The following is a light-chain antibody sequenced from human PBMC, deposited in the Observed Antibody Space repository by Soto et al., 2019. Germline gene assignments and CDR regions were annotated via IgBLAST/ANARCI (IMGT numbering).Light chain of an antibody. CDR3: QQGSSTPFT. V-gene: IGKV1-39*01. CDR2: AAS. CDR1: QSITTY. J-gene: IGKJ3*01. Sequence: DIQMTQSPSSLSSSVGDRVTITCRASQSITTYLNWYQQKPGKAPKLLIYAASSLPSGVPSKFSGSGSGTEFTLTISSLQPEDSATYYCQQGSSTPFTFGPGTKVDI.